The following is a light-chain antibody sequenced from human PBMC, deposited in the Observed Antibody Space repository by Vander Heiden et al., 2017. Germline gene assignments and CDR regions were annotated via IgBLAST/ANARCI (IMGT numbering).Light chain of an antibody. V-gene: IGLV3-1*01. Sequence: SYELTQPPSVSVSPGQTASITCFGDKLGDKYVCWFQQKPGQSPILVIYKDAKRPSGIPDRFSGSNSGNTATLTISGTQAMDEADYYCQAWHSSTVVFGGGTKLTVL. CDR1: KLGDKY. CDR3: QAWHSSTVV. CDR2: KDA. J-gene: IGLJ2*01.